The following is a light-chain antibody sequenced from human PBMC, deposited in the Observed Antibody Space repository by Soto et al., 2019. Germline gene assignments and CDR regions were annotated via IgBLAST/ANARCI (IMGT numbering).Light chain of an antibody. CDR2: KAS. J-gene: IGKJ4*01. Sequence: IQMTQSQSSVSASVGDTVTVSCRASQVISSWLAWYQQKPGRAPNLLIYKASTLQTGVPSRFSGSGSGTDFTLTITNLQPEDFATYYCHQASSFPLSFGGGTKVDIK. V-gene: IGKV1-12*01. CDR3: HQASSFPLS. CDR1: QVISSW.